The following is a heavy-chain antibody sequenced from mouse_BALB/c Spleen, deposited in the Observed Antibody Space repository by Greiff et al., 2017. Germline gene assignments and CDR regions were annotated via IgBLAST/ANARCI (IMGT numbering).Heavy chain of an antibody. D-gene: IGHD1-1*02. CDR1: GFTFSSYG. Sequence: EVMLVESGGGLVQPGGSLKLSCAASGFTFSSYGMSWVRQTPDKRLELVATINSNGGSTYYPDSVKGRFTISRDNAKNTLYLQMSSLKSEDTAMYYCARDPHYSFYAMDYWGQGTSVTVSS. J-gene: IGHJ4*01. CDR2: INSNGGST. V-gene: IGHV5-6-3*01. CDR3: ARDPHYSFYAMDY.